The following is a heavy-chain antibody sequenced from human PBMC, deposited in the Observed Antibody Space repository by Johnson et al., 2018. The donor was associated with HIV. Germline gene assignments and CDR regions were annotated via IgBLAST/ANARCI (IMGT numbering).Heavy chain of an antibody. CDR3: ARSIVGAIVDAFDM. CDR1: GFTFSSYG. Sequence: MQLVESGGGVVQPGRSLRLSCAASGFTFSSYGMHWVRQAPGKGLEWVSYISSSGSTIYYADSVKGRFTISRDNAKNSLYLQMNSLRAEDTAVYYCARSIVGAIVDAFDMWGQATMVTVSS. J-gene: IGHJ3*02. CDR2: ISSSGSTI. D-gene: IGHD1-26*01. V-gene: IGHV3-48*04.